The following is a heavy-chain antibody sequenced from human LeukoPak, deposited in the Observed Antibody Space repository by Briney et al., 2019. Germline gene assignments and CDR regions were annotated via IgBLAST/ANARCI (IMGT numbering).Heavy chain of an antibody. Sequence: GGSLRLSCAASGFNFSSYNMNWVRQAPGKGLEWVSFISTSSSYIHYADSVKGRFTISRDNSKNTLYLQMNSLRAEDTAVYYCAKAPFLRDGYNYFDYWGQGTLVTVSS. J-gene: IGHJ4*02. CDR1: GFNFSSYN. D-gene: IGHD5-24*01. V-gene: IGHV3-21*01. CDR3: AKAPFLRDGYNYFDY. CDR2: ISTSSSYI.